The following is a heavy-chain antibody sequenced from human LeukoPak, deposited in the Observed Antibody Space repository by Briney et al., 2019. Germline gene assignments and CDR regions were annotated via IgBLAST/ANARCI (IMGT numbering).Heavy chain of an antibody. D-gene: IGHD4-11*01. V-gene: IGHV3-21*01. CDR3: ARDQGTVTNY. CDR2: ISSSSSYI. J-gene: IGHJ4*02. CDR1: GFTFSSYS. Sequence: GGSLRLSXAASGFTFSSYSMNWVRQAPGKGLEWVSSISSSSSYIYYADSVKGRFTISRDNAKNSLYLQMNSLRAEDTAVYYCARDQGTVTNYWGQGTLVTVSS.